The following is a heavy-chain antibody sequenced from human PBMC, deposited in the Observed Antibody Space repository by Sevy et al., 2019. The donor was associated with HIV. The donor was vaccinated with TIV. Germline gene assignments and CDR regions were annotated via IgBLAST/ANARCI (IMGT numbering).Heavy chain of an antibody. CDR3: ARQGDSSALRGGYQYAIGV. CDR2: VYYSGRA. J-gene: IGHJ6*02. CDR1: SGSNSRRTDY. D-gene: IGHD3-22*01. V-gene: IGHV4-39*01. Sequence: SETLSLTCTVSSGSNSRRTDYWAWFRQSPGKGLEWIGSVYYSGRAHYNWSLRSRVTISVDSSKNDFSLKVTSVTAADTAVYYCARQGDSSALRGGYQYAIGVWGQGTTVTVSS.